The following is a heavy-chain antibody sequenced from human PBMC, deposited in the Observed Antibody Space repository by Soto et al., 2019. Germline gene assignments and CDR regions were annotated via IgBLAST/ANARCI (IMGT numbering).Heavy chain of an antibody. J-gene: IGHJ4*02. CDR3: ARHRGPNVLLCFHPGY. V-gene: IGHV4-39*01. D-gene: IGHD3-10*02. Sequence: PSETLSLTCIVSGGSISSSSYYWGWIRQPPGKGLEWIGGIYYSGSTYYNPSLKSRVTISVDTSKNQFSLKLSSVTAADTAVYYCARHRGPNVLLCFHPGYWAQGTLVTVSS. CDR2: IYYSGST. CDR1: GGSISSSSYY.